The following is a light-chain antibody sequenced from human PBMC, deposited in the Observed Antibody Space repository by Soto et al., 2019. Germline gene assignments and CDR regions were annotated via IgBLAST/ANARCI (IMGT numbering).Light chain of an antibody. V-gene: IGLV2-14*03. Sequence: QSVLTQPASVSGSPGQSITISCTGTSSDVGGYNYVSWYQHHPGKAPKLLIYDVSNRPSVISNRFSGSKSDNTASLTISWLQPEDEADYYCSSYTTSNTRQIVFGTGTKVTVL. J-gene: IGLJ1*01. CDR1: SSDVGGYNY. CDR2: DVS. CDR3: SSYTTSNTRQIV.